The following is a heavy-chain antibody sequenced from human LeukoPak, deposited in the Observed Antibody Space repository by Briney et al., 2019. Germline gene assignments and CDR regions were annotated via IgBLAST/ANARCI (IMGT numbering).Heavy chain of an antibody. CDR2: IDPSDSYT. CDR1: GYSFTSYW. J-gene: IGHJ4*02. D-gene: IGHD6-13*01. V-gene: IGHV5-10-1*01. Sequence: GESLKVSCKGSGYSFTSYWISWVRQMPGKGLEWMGRIDPSDSYTNYSPSFQGHVTISADKSISTAYLQWSSLKASDTAMYYCARGRDSSSWEYYFDYWGQGTLVTVSS. CDR3: ARGRDSSSWEYYFDY.